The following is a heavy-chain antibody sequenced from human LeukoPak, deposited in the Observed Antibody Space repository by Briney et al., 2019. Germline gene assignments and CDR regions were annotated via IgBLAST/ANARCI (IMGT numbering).Heavy chain of an antibody. V-gene: IGHV3-23*01. CDR3: AKDRPVAGTY. CDR1: GFTFSGYD. D-gene: IGHD1-7*01. CDR2: ISNNGGST. Sequence: PGGSLRLSCAASGFTFSGYDMSWVRQAPGKGLERVSAISNNGGSTYYSNSVKGRFTISRDNSKNTLYLQMNSLRAEDTAVYYCAKDRPVAGTYWGQGTLVTVSS. J-gene: IGHJ4*02.